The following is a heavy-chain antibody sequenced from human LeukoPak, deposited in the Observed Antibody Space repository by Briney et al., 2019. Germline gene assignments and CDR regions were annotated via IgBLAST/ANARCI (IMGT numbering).Heavy chain of an antibody. CDR1: GGSISSSSYY. Sequence: PSETLSLTRTVSGGSISSSSYYWGWIRQPPGKGLEWIGSIYYSGSTYYNPSLKSRVTISVDTSKNQFSLKLSSVTAADTAVYYCARDTEVGVDYWGQGTLVTVSS. D-gene: IGHD3-16*01. V-gene: IGHV4-39*07. CDR3: ARDTEVGVDY. CDR2: IYYSGST. J-gene: IGHJ4*02.